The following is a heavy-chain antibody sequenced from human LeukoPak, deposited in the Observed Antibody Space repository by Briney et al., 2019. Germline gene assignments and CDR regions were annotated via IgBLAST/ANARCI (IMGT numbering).Heavy chain of an antibody. CDR2: IIPIFGTA. CDR3: AIVVVPAAMLR. Sequence: ASVKVSYKASGGTFNNYAISWVRQAPGEGLEWIGGIIPIFGTANYAQKFQGRVTITADKSTSTAYMELSSLRSEDTAVYYCAIVVVPAAMLRWGQGTLVTVSS. CDR1: GGTFNNYA. V-gene: IGHV1-69*06. D-gene: IGHD2-2*01. J-gene: IGHJ4*02.